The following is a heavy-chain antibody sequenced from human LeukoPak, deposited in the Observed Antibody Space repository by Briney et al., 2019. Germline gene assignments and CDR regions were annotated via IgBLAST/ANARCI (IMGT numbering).Heavy chain of an antibody. Sequence: SETLSLTCTVSGGSISSYYWSWIRQPPGKGLEWIGEINHSGSTNYNPSLKSRVTISVDTSKNQFSLKLSSVTAADTAVYYCASRPLAVYSSGWVYYFDYWGQGTLVTVSS. V-gene: IGHV4-34*01. J-gene: IGHJ4*02. CDR2: INHSGST. CDR3: ASRPLAVYSSGWVYYFDY. CDR1: GGSISSYY. D-gene: IGHD6-19*01.